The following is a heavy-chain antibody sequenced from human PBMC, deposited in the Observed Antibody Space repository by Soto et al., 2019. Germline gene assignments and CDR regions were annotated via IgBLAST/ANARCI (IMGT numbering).Heavy chain of an antibody. CDR1: GFDFSTYG. CDR2: ISYGEGTE. CDR3: AKDSSILEAASGGWFDP. D-gene: IGHD6-6*01. J-gene: IGHJ5*02. Sequence: QVHLVESGGGVFQPGRSPRLSCAASGFDFSTYGLHWVRQAPGKGLEWVASISYGEGTEYYADSVKGRFIISRDNSKKMVYLQTDNLRPEDTAVYYCAKDSSILEAASGGWFDPWGQGTLVTVS. V-gene: IGHV3-30*18.